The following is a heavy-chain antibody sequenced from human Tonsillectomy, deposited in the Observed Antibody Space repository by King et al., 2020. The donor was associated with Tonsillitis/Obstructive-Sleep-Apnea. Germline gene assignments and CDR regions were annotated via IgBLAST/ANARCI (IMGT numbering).Heavy chain of an antibody. V-gene: IGHV4-39*01. CDR1: GGSISSSSYY. J-gene: IGHJ6*02. D-gene: IGHD2-2*01. CDR3: VSGFIVVVPAAPNREGASKSYYYGMDV. CDR2: IYYSGST. Sequence: VQLQESGPGLVKPSETLSLTCTVSGGSISSSSYYWGWIRQPPGKGLEWIGSIYYSGSTYYNPSLKSRVTISVDTSKNQFSLKLSSVTAADTAVYYCVSGFIVVVPAAPNREGASKSYYYGMDVWGQGTTVTVSS.